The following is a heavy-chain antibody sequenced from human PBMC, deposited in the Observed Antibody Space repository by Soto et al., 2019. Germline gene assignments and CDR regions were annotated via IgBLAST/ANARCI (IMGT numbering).Heavy chain of an antibody. CDR3: ARDLRRYSYGLGY. V-gene: IGHV3-11*06. Sequence: GGSLRLSCAASGFTFSDYYMTWIRQAPGKGLEWVSYISSSTYYTNYADSVKGRFTISRDNAKNSLYLQMNSLGVEDTAVYYCARDLRRYSYGLGYWGQGTLVTVSS. J-gene: IGHJ4*02. CDR1: GFTFSDYY. D-gene: IGHD5-18*01. CDR2: ISSSTYYT.